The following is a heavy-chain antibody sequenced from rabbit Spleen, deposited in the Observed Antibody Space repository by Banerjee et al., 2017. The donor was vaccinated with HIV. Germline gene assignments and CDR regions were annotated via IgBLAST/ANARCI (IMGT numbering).Heavy chain of an antibody. D-gene: IGHD6-1*01. V-gene: IGHV1S45*01. CDR1: GLDFSSSYW. CDR2: IDVIKSGNT. Sequence: QEQLEESGGDLVKPGTSLTLTCRGSGLDFSSSYWICWVRQAPGKGLEWIACIDVIKSGNTYYASWAKGRFTISKTSSTTVTLQMTSLTAADTATYFCARHTATSGFGYGDLWGPGTLVTVS. J-gene: IGHJ4*01. CDR3: ARHTATSGFGYGDL.